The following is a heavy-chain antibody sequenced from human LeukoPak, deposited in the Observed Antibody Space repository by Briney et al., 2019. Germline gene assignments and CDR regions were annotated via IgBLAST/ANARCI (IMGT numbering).Heavy chain of an antibody. CDR1: GFTFSTYA. V-gene: IGHV3-33*08. Sequence: PGGSLRLSCAASGFTFSTYAMHWVRQAPGKGLEWVAVIWYDGGNKYYSDAVKGRFTISRDNAKNTLYLQMNSLRAEDTAVYYCARVKDTSYGMDVWGQGTTLTVSS. D-gene: IGHD2-15*01. CDR2: IWYDGGNK. CDR3: ARVKDTSYGMDV. J-gene: IGHJ6*02.